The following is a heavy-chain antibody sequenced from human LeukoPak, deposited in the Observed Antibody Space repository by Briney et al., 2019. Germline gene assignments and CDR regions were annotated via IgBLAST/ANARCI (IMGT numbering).Heavy chain of an antibody. V-gene: IGHV4-34*01. D-gene: IGHD6-13*01. J-gene: IGHJ4*02. CDR2: IDHSGST. Sequence: PSETLSLTCAVYGGSFSGYFWSWIRQPPGKGLEWIGEIDHSGSTNYNPFLKSRVTISVDTSKNQFSLKLSSVTAADTGVYYCARRQPVLAAGTDYWGQGTLVTVSS. CDR3: ARRQPVLAAGTDY. CDR1: GGSFSGYF.